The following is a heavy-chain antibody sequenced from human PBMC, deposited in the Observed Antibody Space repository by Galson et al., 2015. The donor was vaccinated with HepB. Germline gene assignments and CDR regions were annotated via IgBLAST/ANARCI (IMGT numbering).Heavy chain of an antibody. CDR2: IYHSGST. V-gene: IGHV4-4*02. CDR3: AREGGDFWSGYLARSCAFDI. J-gene: IGHJ3*02. CDR1: GGSISSSNW. D-gene: IGHD3-3*01. Sequence: LSLTCAVSGGSISSSNWWSWVRQPPGKGLEWIGEIYHSGSTNYNPSLKSRVTISVDKSKNQFSLKLSSVTAADTAVYYCAREGGDFWSGYLARSCAFDIWGQGTMVTVSS.